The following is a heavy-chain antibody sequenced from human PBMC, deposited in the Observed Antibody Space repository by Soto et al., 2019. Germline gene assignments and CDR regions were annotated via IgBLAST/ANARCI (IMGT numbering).Heavy chain of an antibody. CDR3: ATRGILTDYGMDV. J-gene: IGHJ6*02. V-gene: IGHV4-31*03. CDR1: GGSISSGGYY. D-gene: IGHD3-9*01. CDR2: IYYSGST. Sequence: SETLSLTCTVSGGSISSGGYYWSWIRQHPGKGLEWIGYIYYSGSTYYNPSLKSRVTISVDTSKNQFSLKLSSVTATDTAVYYCATRGILTDYGMDVWGQGTTVTVSS.